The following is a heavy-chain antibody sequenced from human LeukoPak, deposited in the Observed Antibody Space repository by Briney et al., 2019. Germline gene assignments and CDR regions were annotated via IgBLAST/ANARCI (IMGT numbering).Heavy chain of an antibody. CDR1: GYSISSGYY. D-gene: IGHD4-23*01. J-gene: IGHJ4*02. CDR3: ARRRNYGGNSGGLDY. Sequence: SETLSLTCTVSGYSISSGYYWGWIRQPPGKGLEWIGSIYHSGSTYYNPSLKSRVTISVDTSKNQFSLKLSSVTAADTAVYYCARRRNYGGNSGGLDYWGQGTLVTVSS. V-gene: IGHV4-38-2*02. CDR2: IYHSGST.